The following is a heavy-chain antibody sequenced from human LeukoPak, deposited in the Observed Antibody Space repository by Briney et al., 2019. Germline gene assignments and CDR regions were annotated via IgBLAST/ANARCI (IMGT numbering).Heavy chain of an antibody. Sequence: QPGGSLRLCCAASGFTFSSYGMHWVRQAPGKGLEWVAVIWYDGSNKYYADSVKGRFTISRDNSKNTLYLQMNSLRAEDTAVYYCARYGSGSTIDYWGQGTLVTVSS. CDR2: IWYDGSNK. V-gene: IGHV3-33*01. CDR1: GFTFSSYG. D-gene: IGHD3-10*01. J-gene: IGHJ4*02. CDR3: ARYGSGSTIDY.